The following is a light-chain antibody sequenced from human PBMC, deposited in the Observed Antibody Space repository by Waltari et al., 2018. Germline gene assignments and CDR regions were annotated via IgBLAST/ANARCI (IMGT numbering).Light chain of an antibody. CDR2: KAS. CDR3: QQFSSFPWT. Sequence: DIQMTQSPSSLSASVGDRVTITCRASQTINNWLAWYQQKPGKAPKLLIYKASTLESGVPSRFSSSGSGTEFTLTISSLQPGDFATYYCQQFSSFPWTFGHGTKVEIK. CDR1: QTINNW. V-gene: IGKV1-5*03. J-gene: IGKJ1*01.